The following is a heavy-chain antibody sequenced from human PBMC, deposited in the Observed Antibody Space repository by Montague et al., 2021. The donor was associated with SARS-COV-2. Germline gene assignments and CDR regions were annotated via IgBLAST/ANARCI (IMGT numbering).Heavy chain of an antibody. J-gene: IGHJ4*02. CDR2: TYYRSKWYN. Sequence: CAISGDSVASTRAAWSWIRQSPSGGFEWLGRTYYRSKWYNNYAASVRSRITIDPDTSKNQFSLHLNSVTPEDTAVYYCARAPGPGDGGNGNFEYWGQGSLVTVSS. D-gene: IGHD4-23*01. CDR3: ARAPGPGDGGNGNFEY. V-gene: IGHV6-1*01. CDR1: GDSVASTRAA.